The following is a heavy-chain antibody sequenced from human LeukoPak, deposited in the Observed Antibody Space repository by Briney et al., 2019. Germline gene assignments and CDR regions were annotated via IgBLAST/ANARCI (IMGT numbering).Heavy chain of an antibody. D-gene: IGHD5-24*01. CDR1: GFTFSSNS. J-gene: IGHJ4*02. Sequence: VGSLRLSCTASGFTFSSNSINWVRQAPGKGLEWVSSISSSSSYIYYADSVKGRFTISRDNAKNSLYLQMNSLRADDTAVYYCARDRDGYNRLDYWGQGTLVTSSS. V-gene: IGHV3-21*01. CDR3: ARDRDGYNRLDY. CDR2: ISSSSSYI.